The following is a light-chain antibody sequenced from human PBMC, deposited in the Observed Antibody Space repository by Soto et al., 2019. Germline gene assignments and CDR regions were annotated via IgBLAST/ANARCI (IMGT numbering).Light chain of an antibody. Sequence: EIVMTQSPATLSVSPGERATLSCRASQGFSSNLAWYQQKPGQPPRLLIYGVSTRATGIPARFSGSGSGTEFTLTISSLQSEDFAVYYSQQYNNWPQTFGQGTKVEIK. CDR3: QQYNNWPQT. J-gene: IGKJ1*01. CDR1: QGFSSN. CDR2: GVS. V-gene: IGKV3-15*01.